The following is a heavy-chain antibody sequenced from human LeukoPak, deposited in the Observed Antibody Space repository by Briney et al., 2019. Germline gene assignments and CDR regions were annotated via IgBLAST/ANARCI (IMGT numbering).Heavy chain of an antibody. CDR1: GYTFTSYG. D-gene: IGHD1-26*01. CDR3: ARGDPEWEQLGPDY. Sequence: GASVKVSCKASGYTFTSYGISWVRQAPGQGLEWMGWISAYNGNTSYAQKFQGRVTMTRDTSTSTVYMELSSLRSEDTAVYYCARGDPEWEQLGPDYWGQGTLVTVSS. CDR2: ISAYNGNT. V-gene: IGHV1-18*01. J-gene: IGHJ4*02.